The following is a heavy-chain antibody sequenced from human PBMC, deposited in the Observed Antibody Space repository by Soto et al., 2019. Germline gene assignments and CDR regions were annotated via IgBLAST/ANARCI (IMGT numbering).Heavy chain of an antibody. J-gene: IGHJ5*02. CDR3: ATSNWFDP. Sequence: QLQLQESGPGLVKPSETLSLTCPVSVGSISSRGYYWGWIRQPPGKGLEWIGTIYYSGSTYYNPSLKSRVNISVDTSKNQFSLKLSSATAADTAVYYCATSNWFDPWGQGTLVTVSS. CDR2: IYYSGST. CDR1: VGSISSRGYY. V-gene: IGHV4-39*01.